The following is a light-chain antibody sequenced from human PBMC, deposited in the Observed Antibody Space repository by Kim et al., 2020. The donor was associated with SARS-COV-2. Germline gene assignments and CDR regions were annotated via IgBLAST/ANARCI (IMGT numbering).Light chain of an antibody. CDR2: SAS. CDR1: QTISNF. CDR3: QRYNSVPQA. Sequence: ASVGDRVTITCRASQTISNFLAWFQQKPGMVPKLLIYSASTLHSVVPSRFSGSGSGTHFTLTISSLQPEDVATYYCQRYNSVPQAFGQGTKVDIK. J-gene: IGKJ1*01. V-gene: IGKV1-27*01.